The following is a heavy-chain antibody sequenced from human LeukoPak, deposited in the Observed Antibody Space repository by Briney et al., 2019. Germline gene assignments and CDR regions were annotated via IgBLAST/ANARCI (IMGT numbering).Heavy chain of an antibody. J-gene: IGHJ6*03. V-gene: IGHV6-1*01. Sequence: SQTLSLTCAISGDSVSNNNAAWTWVRQSPSRGLEWLGRAYYRFKWQNDYAVSLKSRITINPDTSRNQFSLQLNSVTPEDTAVYYCARAAPKNHGPYYYYMDVWGKGITVTVSS. CDR1: GDSVSNNNAA. CDR2: AYYRFKWQN. D-gene: IGHD1-14*01. CDR3: ARAAPKNHGPYYYYMDV.